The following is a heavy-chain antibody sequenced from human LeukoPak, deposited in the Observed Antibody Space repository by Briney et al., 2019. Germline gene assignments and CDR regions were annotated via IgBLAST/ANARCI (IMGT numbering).Heavy chain of an antibody. V-gene: IGHV3-23*01. J-gene: IGHJ4*02. CDR2: ISGSGGST. CDR1: GFTFSSNA. D-gene: IGHD3-9*01. Sequence: GGSLRLSCAASGFTFSSNAMSWVRQAPGKGLKCASAISGSGGSTYYADSVKVRFTISRDNSKKTLYLQMNSLRAEDTAVYYCAKGRYFDWLLPLDYWGQGTPVTVSS. CDR3: AKGRYFDWLLPLDY.